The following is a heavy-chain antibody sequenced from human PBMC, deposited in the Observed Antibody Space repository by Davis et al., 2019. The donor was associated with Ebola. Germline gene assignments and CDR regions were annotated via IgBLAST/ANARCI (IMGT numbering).Heavy chain of an antibody. Sequence: PGGSLRLSCAASGFSFSSFAIHWVRQVPGKGLEWVALISSDEVYKHYADSVKGRFTISRDNAKNSLYLQMNSLRAEDTAVYYCARDREYYDFWSGYYSYYYYGMDVWGQGTTVTVSS. J-gene: IGHJ6*02. D-gene: IGHD3-3*01. V-gene: IGHV3-33*08. CDR3: ARDREYYDFWSGYYSYYYYGMDV. CDR1: GFSFSSFA. CDR2: ISSDEVYK.